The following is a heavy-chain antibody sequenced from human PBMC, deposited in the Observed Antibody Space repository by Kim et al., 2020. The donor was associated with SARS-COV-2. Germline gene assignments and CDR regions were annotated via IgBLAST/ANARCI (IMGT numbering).Heavy chain of an antibody. Sequence: GESLKISCKGSGYSFTSYWIGWVRQMPGKGLEWMGIIYPGDSDTRYSPSFQGQVTISADKSISTAYLQWSSLKASDTAMYYCARHSGSHYGGNSIYYYYGMDVWGQGTTVTVSS. CDR3: ARHSGSHYGGNSIYYYYGMDV. D-gene: IGHD4-17*01. CDR1: GYSFTSYW. CDR2: IYPGDSDT. J-gene: IGHJ6*02. V-gene: IGHV5-51*01.